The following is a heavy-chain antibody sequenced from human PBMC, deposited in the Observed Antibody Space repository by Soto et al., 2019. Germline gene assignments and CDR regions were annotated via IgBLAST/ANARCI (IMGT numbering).Heavy chain of an antibody. CDR1: GFTFSSYA. D-gene: IGHD3-10*01. V-gene: IGHV3-23*01. CDR2: ISGSGGST. J-gene: IGHJ4*02. Sequence: GGSLRHSCAASGFTFSSYAMSWVRQAPGKGLEWVSAISGSGGSTYYADSVKGRFTISRDNSKNTLYLQMNSLRAEDTAVYYCAKAPLWFGEFPTPYYFDYWGQGTLVTVSS. CDR3: AKAPLWFGEFPTPYYFDY.